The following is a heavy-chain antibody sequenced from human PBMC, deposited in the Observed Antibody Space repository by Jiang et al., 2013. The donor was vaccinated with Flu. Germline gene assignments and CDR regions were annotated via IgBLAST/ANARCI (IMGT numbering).Heavy chain of an antibody. CDR3: ARRGYCSSTSCPDYYGMDV. V-gene: IGHV5-51*01. D-gene: IGHD2-2*01. CDR1: GYSFTSYW. CDR2: IYPGDSDT. J-gene: IGHJ6*04. Sequence: GAEVKKPGESLKISCKGSGYSFTSYWIGWVRQMPGKGLEWMGIIYPGDSDTRYSPSFQGQVTISADKSISTAYLQWSSLKASDTAMYYCARRGYCSSTSCPDYYGMDVWGKGTTVTVSS.